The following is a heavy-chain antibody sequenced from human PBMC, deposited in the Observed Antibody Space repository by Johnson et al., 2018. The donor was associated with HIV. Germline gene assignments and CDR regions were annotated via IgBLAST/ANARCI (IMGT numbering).Heavy chain of an antibody. CDR1: GFSFNWSW. V-gene: IGHV3-7*02. CDR3: ARGSLTDDSFAE. J-gene: IGHJ3*01. Sequence: VQLVESGGGVVQPGRSLRLSCAASGFSFNWSWMTWVRQAPGKGLEWVANIKQDGSEKHYGDSVRGRFTISRDNSKNTLSLQMNSLTTEDTAMYYCARGSLTDDSFAEWGQGTMVFVSS. D-gene: IGHD2-8*01. CDR2: IKQDGSEK.